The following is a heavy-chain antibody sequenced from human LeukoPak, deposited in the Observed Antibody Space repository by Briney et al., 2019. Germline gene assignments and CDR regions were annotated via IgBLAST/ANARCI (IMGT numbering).Heavy chain of an antibody. J-gene: IGHJ4*02. Sequence: GGSLRLSCAASGLTVSKNYMSWVRQAPGKGLESVSVIYSGGSTYYADSVKGRFTISRDNPKNTLYLQMNSLRAEDTAVYYCAKATLYYYGSGTKEYWGQGTLVTVSS. V-gene: IGHV3-53*01. CDR3: AKATLYYYGSGTKEY. CDR1: GLTVSKNY. D-gene: IGHD3-10*01. CDR2: IYSGGST.